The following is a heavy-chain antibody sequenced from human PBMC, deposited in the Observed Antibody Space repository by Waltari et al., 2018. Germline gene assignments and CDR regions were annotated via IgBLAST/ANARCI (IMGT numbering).Heavy chain of an antibody. V-gene: IGHV4-39*01. D-gene: IGHD5-12*01. Sequence: QLQLQESGPTLVTPSETLSLTCTVSGGSISRSSYYWGWIRQSPGKGLEWIGSIYYSGTTYYNPTLESRVTRSGDTSKNQFSLKLSSVTAADTAVYYCVRHWKRNGYRFDPWGQGTLVTVSS. CDR3: VRHWKRNGYRFDP. J-gene: IGHJ5*02. CDR1: GGSISRSSYY. CDR2: IYYSGTT.